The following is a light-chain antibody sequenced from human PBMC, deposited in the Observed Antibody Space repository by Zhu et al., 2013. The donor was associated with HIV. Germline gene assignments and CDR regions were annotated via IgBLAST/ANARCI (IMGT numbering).Light chain of an antibody. CDR2: DAS. Sequence: EIVLTQSPATLSLTPGQRATVSCRASQTVYTFLAWYQQKPGQAPRLLIYDASNRATGVPDRFSGSGSGTAFTLTINSLEPEDFAVYYCQQYGSSPPTFGQGTKAEIK. CDR1: QTVYTF. V-gene: IGKV3-20*01. J-gene: IGKJ1*01. CDR3: QQYGSSPPT.